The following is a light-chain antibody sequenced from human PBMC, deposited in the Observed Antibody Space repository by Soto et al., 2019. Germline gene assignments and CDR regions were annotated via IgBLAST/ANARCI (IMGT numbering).Light chain of an antibody. CDR1: QSINSG. CDR2: KAS. V-gene: IGKV1-5*03. Sequence: QMTQSPSTLSASVGDTVTITCRASQSINSGLAWYQQKPGRAPKLLIYKASSLESGVPSRFSGSGYGTDFTLTISSLLPEDFATYYCQQYNYLWTFGQGTKVEIK. CDR3: QQYNYLWT. J-gene: IGKJ1*01.